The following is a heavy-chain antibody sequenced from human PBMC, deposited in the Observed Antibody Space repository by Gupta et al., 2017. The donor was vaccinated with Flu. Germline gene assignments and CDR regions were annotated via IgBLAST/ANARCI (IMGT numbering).Heavy chain of an antibody. V-gene: IGHV4-39*01. D-gene: IGHD2-15*01. CDR2: VYYSGNI. CDR1: AGSITSHPHH. Sequence: QLQLQESGPGRVKPSETLSLSCSVSAGSITSHPHHWGWIRRPPGKGLGWIGSVYYSGNIYYSPSLRSGVSISMDTSRNQFSLKLTSVTAADTALYYCAGGGTGYCSGDNCDTDPRVDAYDFWGPGTEVTVSS. CDR3: AGGGTGYCSGDNCDTDPRVDAYDF. J-gene: IGHJ3*01.